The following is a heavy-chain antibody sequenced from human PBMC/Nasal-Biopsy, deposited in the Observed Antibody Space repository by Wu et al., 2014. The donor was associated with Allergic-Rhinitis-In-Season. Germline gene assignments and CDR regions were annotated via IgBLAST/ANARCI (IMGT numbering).Heavy chain of an antibody. Sequence: ASGFRFNGYWMSWVRQAPGKGLEWVATIKEDGSEEHYVDSVKGRFTISRDNVKNSLYLHMSRLRVEDTAVYYCAQGFWGGYYGMDVWGQGTTVTVSS. CDR1: GFRFNGYW. CDR2: IKEDGSEE. J-gene: IGHJ6*02. D-gene: IGHD3-3*01. V-gene: IGHV3-7*01. CDR3: AQGFWGGYYGMDV.